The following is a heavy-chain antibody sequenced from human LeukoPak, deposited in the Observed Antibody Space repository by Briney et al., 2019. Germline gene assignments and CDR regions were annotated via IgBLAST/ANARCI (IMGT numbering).Heavy chain of an antibody. J-gene: IGHJ6*03. Sequence: SETLSLTCTVSGGSISSNSYYWSWIRQPAGKGLEWIARIYTSGNTNYNPSLKSRVTISIDTSKNQFSLKLSSVTAADTAVYYCASGRGGPSWLVLGTVYYYYMDVWGKGTTVTVSS. CDR3: ASGRGGPSWLVLGTVYYYYMDV. CDR1: GGSISSNSYY. CDR2: IYTSGNT. D-gene: IGHD6-19*01. V-gene: IGHV4-61*02.